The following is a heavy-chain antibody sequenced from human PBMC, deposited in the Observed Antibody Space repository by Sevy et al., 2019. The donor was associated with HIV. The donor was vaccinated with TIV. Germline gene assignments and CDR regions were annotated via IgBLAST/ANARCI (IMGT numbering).Heavy chain of an antibody. D-gene: IGHD2-21*02. CDR3: TVTKAAQSVFDY. J-gene: IGHJ4*02. V-gene: IGHV3-49*03. CDR2: IKSSFYGGTV. Sequence: GGSLRLSCTSSGFSFGDFSMSWLRQAPGKGLEWVAFIKSSFYGGTVDHAASVKGRFIISRDDSKSIAYLQMNDLKIEDTGVYYCTVTKAAQSVFDYWGQGALVTVSS. CDR1: GFSFGDFS.